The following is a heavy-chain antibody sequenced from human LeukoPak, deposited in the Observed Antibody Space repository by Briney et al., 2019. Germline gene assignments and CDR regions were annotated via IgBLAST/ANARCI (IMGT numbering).Heavy chain of an antibody. CDR2: LYYNGDT. CDR1: GGSISSSGYF. CDR3: AREPGWYYYGMDV. Sequence: ASETLSLTCTVSGGSISSSGYFWGWIRQPPGKGLEWIGSLYYNGDTYYNPSLKSRVTISVDTSKNQFSLKLSSVTAADTAVYYCAREPGWYYYGMDVWGQGTTVTVSS. V-gene: IGHV4-39*07. J-gene: IGHJ6*02.